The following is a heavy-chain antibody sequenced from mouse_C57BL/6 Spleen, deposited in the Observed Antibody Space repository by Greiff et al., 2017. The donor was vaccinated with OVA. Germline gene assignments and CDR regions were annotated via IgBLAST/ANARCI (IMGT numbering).Heavy chain of an antibody. CDR1: GYTFTSYW. CDR3: ARPYYYAMDY. Sequence: QVQLQQPGAELVRPGTSVKLSCKASGYTFTSYWMHWVKQRPGQGLEWIGVIDPSDSYTNYNQKFKGKATLTVDTSSSTAYMQLSSLTSEDSAVDYCARPYYYAMDYWGQGTSVTVSS. CDR2: IDPSDSYT. V-gene: IGHV1-59*01. J-gene: IGHJ4*01.